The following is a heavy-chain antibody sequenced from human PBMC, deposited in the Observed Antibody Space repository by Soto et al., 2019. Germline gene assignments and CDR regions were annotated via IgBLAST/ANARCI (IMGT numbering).Heavy chain of an antibody. CDR1: GFTFSSYG. CDR2: ISYDGSNK. D-gene: IGHD5-12*01. Sequence: GGSLRLSCAASGFTFSSYGMHWVRQAPGKGLEWVAVISYDGSNKYYADSVKGRFTISRDNSKNSVTAADSAVYFCARLEGLATISYYFDFWGPGALVTVSS. J-gene: IGHJ4*02. V-gene: IGHV3-30*03. CDR3: TISYYFDF.